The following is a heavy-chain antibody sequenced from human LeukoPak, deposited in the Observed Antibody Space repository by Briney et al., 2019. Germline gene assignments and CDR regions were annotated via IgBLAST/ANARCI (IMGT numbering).Heavy chain of an antibody. D-gene: IGHD6-13*01. V-gene: IGHV3-30*02. J-gene: IGHJ4*02. CDR3: ARDHQQQLVY. CDR1: GFNIGHYG. Sequence: GGSLRLSCVGSGFNIGHYGLHWVRQAPGKGLEWVAFIQADAQNRWYADSVKGRFTISRDNAKNSLYLQMNSLRAEDTAVYYCARDHQQQLVYWGQGTLVTVSS. CDR2: IQADAQNR.